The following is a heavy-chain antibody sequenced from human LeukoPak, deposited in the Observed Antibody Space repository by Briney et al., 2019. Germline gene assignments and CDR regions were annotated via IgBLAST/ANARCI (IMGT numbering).Heavy chain of an antibody. V-gene: IGHV1-69*13. CDR3: ARAWDYSNPSYWYFDL. Sequence: SVKVSCKASGGTFSSYAISWVRQAPGQGLEWMGGIIPIFGTANYAQKFQGRVTITADESTSTAYMELSSLRSVDTAVYYCARAWDYSNPSYWYFDLWGRGTLVTVSS. D-gene: IGHD4-11*01. CDR1: GGTFSSYA. J-gene: IGHJ2*01. CDR2: IIPIFGTA.